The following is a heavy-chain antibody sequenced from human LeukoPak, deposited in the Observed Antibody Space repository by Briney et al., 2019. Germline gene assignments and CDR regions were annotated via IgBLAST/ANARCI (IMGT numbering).Heavy chain of an antibody. Sequence: GGSLRLSCAASGFTFSSYAMHWVRQAPGKGLEYVSAISSNGGSTYYANSVKGRFTISRDNSKNTLYLQMCSLRAEDMAVYYCAREASGSSHLDYWGQGTLVTVSS. CDR2: ISSNGGST. V-gene: IGHV3-64*01. J-gene: IGHJ4*02. CDR1: GFTFSSYA. D-gene: IGHD1-26*01. CDR3: AREASGSSHLDY.